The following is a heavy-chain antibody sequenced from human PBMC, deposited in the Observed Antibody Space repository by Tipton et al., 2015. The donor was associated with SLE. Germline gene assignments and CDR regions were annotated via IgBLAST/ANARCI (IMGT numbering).Heavy chain of an antibody. CDR3: ARGSDLLTGYYYFDL. CDR1: GGSISSHY. J-gene: IGHJ4*02. CDR2: IYYSGST. D-gene: IGHD3-9*01. V-gene: IGHV4-59*11. Sequence: TLSLTCTVSGGSISSHYWSWIRQPPGKGLEWIGYIYYSGSTNYNPSLKSRATLSVDTSKNQFSLKLTSVTAADTAVYYCARGSDLLTGYYYFDLWGQGTVVTVSS.